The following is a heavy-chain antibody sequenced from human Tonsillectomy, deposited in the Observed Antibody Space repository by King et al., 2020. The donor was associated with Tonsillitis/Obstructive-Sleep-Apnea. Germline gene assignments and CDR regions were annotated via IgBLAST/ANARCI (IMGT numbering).Heavy chain of an antibody. Sequence: QLVQSGAEVKKPGESLRISCKGSGYIFTNYWICWVRQMPGKGLEWMGRIDPSDSYTNYSPSFQGHVTISADKSTSTAYLQWNSLKASDTAMYYCARLSEVSEDNSMDGWGQGTTVTVSS. V-gene: IGHV5-10-1*03. CDR2: IDPSDSYT. J-gene: IGHJ6*02. CDR1: GYIFTNYW. D-gene: IGHD5/OR15-5a*01. CDR3: ARLSEVSEDNSMDG.